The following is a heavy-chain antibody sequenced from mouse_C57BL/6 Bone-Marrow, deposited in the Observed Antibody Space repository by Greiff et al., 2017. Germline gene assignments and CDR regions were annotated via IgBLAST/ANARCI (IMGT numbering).Heavy chain of an antibody. CDR2: IDPSDSYT. V-gene: IGHV1-69*01. Sequence: QVQLQQPGAELVMPGASVKLSCKASGYTFTSYWMHWVKQRPGQGLEWIGEIDPSDSYTNYNQKFKGKSTLTVDKSSSTAYMQLSSLTSEDSAVYYCAREGYYFDYWGQGTAVTVSS. J-gene: IGHJ4*01. D-gene: IGHD2-3*01. CDR3: AREGYYFDY. CDR1: GYTFTSYW.